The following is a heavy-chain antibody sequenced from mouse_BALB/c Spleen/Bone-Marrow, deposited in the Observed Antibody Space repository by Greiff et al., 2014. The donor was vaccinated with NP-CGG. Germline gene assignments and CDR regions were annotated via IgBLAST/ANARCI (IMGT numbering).Heavy chain of an antibody. V-gene: IGHV14-3*02. J-gene: IGHJ2*01. D-gene: IGHD1-1*01. CDR1: GFNIKDTY. CDR3: AFITTVVEYYFDY. Sequence: VQLKESGAELVKPGASVKLSCTASGFNIKDTYMHWVKQRPEQGLEWIGRIDPANGNSKYDPKFQGKATITADTSSNTAYPQLSSLTSEDTAVYYCAFITTVVEYYFDYWGQGTTLTVSS. CDR2: IDPANGNS.